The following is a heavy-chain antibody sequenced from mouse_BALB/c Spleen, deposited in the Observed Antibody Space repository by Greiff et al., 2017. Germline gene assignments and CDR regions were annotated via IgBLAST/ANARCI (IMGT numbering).Heavy chain of an antibody. J-gene: IGHJ2*01. CDR3: AGRSRYDGGDY. CDR1: GYTFTSYW. V-gene: IGHV1-69*02. D-gene: IGHD2-14*01. CDR2: IDPSDSYT. Sequence: QVQLQQSGAELVKPGASVKLSCKASGYTFTSYWMRWVKQRPGQGLEWIGEIDPSDSYTNYNQKFKGKATLTVDKSSSTAYMQLSSLTSEDSAVYYCAGRSRYDGGDYWGQGTTLTVSS.